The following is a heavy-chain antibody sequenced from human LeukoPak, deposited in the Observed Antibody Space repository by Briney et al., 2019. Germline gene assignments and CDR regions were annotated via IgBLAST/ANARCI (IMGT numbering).Heavy chain of an antibody. D-gene: IGHD5-12*01. CDR3: AKGREVRYSGYDYSFDY. V-gene: IGHV3-23*01. CDR2: ISGSGGRT. J-gene: IGHJ4*02. CDR1: GFMFSSYA. Sequence: GGSLRLSCAASGFMFSSYAMSWVRQAPGKGLEWVSDISGSGGRTDYADSVKGRFTISRDNSKNTLYLQMNSLRAEDTAVYYCAKGREVRYSGYDYSFDYRGQGTLVSVSS.